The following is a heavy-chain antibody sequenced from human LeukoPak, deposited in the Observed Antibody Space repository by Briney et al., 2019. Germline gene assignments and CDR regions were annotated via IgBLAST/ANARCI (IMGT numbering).Heavy chain of an antibody. D-gene: IGHD3-3*01. CDR1: GGSISSYY. Sequence: SETLSLTCTVSGGSISSYYWSWIRQPARKGLEWIGRIYTSGRTNYNPSLKSRVTMSVDTSKNQFSLKLSSVTAADTAVYYCARDSYYDFWSGYHNYYYYYMDVWGKGTTVTVSS. CDR3: ARDSYYDFWSGYHNYYYYYMDV. V-gene: IGHV4-4*07. J-gene: IGHJ6*03. CDR2: IYTSGRT.